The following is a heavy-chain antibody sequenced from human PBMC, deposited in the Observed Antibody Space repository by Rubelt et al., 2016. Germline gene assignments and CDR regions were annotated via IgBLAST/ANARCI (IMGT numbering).Heavy chain of an antibody. CDR2: INHSGTT. V-gene: IGHV4-34*01. CDR3: VRSFDH. Sequence: QVQLQQWGAGLLKPSETLSLTCAVYGGSFIGYYWSWIRQPPGKGLEWIGDINHSGTTNYNPSLKSRVTISLDPSKKQFSLTLNSVTAADTAVYYCVRSFDHWGQGTLVTVSS. J-gene: IGHJ4*02. CDR1: GGSFIGYY.